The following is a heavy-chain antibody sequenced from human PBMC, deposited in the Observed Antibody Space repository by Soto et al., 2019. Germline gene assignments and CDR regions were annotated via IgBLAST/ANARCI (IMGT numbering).Heavy chain of an antibody. Sequence: LSLTCAVSGGSVSVDSYYWAWIRQPPGKGLEWIATIHYRGSTYYATSLKSRVTISIDTSKNQFSLMLASVTATDTAFYYCARLATTVSTPNYWGQGTLVTVSS. CDR2: IHYRGST. CDR3: ARLATTVSTPNY. CDR1: GGSVSVDSYY. D-gene: IGHD4-17*01. V-gene: IGHV4-39*01. J-gene: IGHJ4*02.